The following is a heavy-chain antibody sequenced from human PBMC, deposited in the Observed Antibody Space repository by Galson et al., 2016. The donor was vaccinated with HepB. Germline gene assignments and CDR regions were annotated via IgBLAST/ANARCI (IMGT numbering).Heavy chain of an antibody. D-gene: IGHD1-26*01. CDR3: VRVVNGSYYT. Sequence: SLRLSCAASGFIFSAYAMHWVRQAPGTGLECVSATSGNADITRYVDSVKGRFTTSKDFSKSTLYLQMSSLRVEDTAVYYCVRVVNGSYYTWGQGTLVTVSS. V-gene: IGHV3-64D*06. J-gene: IGHJ5*02. CDR2: TSGNADIT. CDR1: GFIFSAYA.